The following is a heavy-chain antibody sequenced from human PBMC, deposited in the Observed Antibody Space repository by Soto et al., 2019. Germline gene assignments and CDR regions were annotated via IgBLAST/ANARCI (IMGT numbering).Heavy chain of an antibody. CDR3: ASFPSVAGSPYYYYYGMDV. CDR2: IIPIFGTA. J-gene: IGHJ6*02. V-gene: IGHV1-69*13. D-gene: IGHD6-19*01. Sequence: SLKVSCKASGGTFSSYASSWVRQAPGQGLEWMGGIIPIFGTANYAQKFQGRVTITADESTSTAYMELSSLRSEDTAVYYCASFPSVAGSPYYYYYGMDVWGQGTTVTV. CDR1: GGTFSSYA.